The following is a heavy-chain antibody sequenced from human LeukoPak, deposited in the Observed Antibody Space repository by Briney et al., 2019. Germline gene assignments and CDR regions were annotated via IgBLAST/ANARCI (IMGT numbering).Heavy chain of an antibody. J-gene: IGHJ6*03. CDR1: GGSISSYY. D-gene: IGHD3-16*01. Sequence: SETLSLTCTVSGGSISSYYWSWIRQPAGKGLEWIGRIYTSGSTNYNPSLKSRVTMSVDTSKNQFSLKLSSVTAADTAVYYCARVEGGAYFDYYYMDVWGKGTTVTVSS. CDR3: ARVEGGAYFDYYYMDV. CDR2: IYTSGST. V-gene: IGHV4-4*07.